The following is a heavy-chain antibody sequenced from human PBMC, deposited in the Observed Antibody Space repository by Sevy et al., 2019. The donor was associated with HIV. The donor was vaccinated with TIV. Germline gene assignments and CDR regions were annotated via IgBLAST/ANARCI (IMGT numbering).Heavy chain of an antibody. CDR1: GFTFYNYG. D-gene: IGHD6-13*01. J-gene: IGHJ4*02. V-gene: IGHV3-30*18. CDR2: ISYDGKNE. Sequence: GGSLRLSCAGSGFTFYNYGIHWVRQAPGKGLEWVTMISYDGKNENYADSVKGRFTISRDNSKNTVYLQMNSLRPDDTAIYHCAKDRSGSWSVDYWGQGTLVTVSS. CDR3: AKDRSGSWSVDY.